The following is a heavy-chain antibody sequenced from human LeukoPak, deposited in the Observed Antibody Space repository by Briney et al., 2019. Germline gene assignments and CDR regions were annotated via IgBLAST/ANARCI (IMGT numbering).Heavy chain of an antibody. D-gene: IGHD5-24*01. CDR2: IIPIFGTA. J-gene: IGHJ4*02. CDR1: GGTFSSYA. V-gene: IGHV1-69*01. CDR3: AIVEMATIGGFYYFDY. Sequence: SVKVSCKASGGTFSSYAISWVRQAPGQGLEWMGGIIPIFGTANYAQKFQGRVTITADESTSTAYMELSSLRSEDTAVYYCAIVEMATIGGFYYFDYWGQGTLVTVSS.